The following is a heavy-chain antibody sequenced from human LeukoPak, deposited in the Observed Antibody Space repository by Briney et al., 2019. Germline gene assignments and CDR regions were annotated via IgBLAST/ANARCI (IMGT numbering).Heavy chain of an antibody. CDR3: ARNSVAGTESDY. V-gene: IGHV4-38-2*02. J-gene: IGHJ4*02. CDR1: GYSISSGYY. Sequence: PSETLSLTCTVSGYSISSGYYWGWIRQPPGKGLEWIGSIYHSGSTYYNPSLKSRVTISVDTSKNQFSLKLSSVTAADTAVYYCARNSVAGTESDYWGQGTLVTVSS. CDR2: IYHSGST. D-gene: IGHD6-19*01.